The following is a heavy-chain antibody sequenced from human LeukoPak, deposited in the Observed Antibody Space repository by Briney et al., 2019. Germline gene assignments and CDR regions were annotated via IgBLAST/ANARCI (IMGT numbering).Heavy chain of an antibody. V-gene: IGHV4-31*03. J-gene: IGHJ5*02. CDR2: IYYSGST. CDR3: AREYGGWFDP. D-gene: IGHD4-17*01. Sequence: SETLSLTCTVSGGSISSGGYYWSWIRQHPGKGLEWIGYIYYSGSTYYNPSLKSRVTISVDTSKNQFSLKLGSVTAADTAVYYCAREYGGWFDPWGQGTLVTVSS. CDR1: GGSISSGGYY.